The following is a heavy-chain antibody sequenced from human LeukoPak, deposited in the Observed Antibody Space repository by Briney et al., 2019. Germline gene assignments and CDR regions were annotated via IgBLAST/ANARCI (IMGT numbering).Heavy chain of an antibody. D-gene: IGHD2-2*01. CDR2: INPNSGGT. CDR3: ARSPAAIVVVPAAIPAGWFDP. J-gene: IGHJ5*02. Sequence: ASVKVSCKASGYTFTGYYMHWVRQAPGQGLEWMGWINPNSGGTNYAQKFQGRVTMTRDTSSSTGYMELSRLRSDDTAVYYCARSPAAIVVVPAAIPAGWFDPWGQGTLVTVSS. V-gene: IGHV1-2*02. CDR1: GYTFTGYY.